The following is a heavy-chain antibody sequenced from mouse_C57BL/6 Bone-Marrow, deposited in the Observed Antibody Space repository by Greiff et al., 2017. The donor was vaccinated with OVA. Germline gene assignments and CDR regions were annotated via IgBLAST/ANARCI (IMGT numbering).Heavy chain of an antibody. D-gene: IGHD2-1*01. CDR2: IWRGGST. CDR1: GFSLTSYG. CDR3: AKRIYYGLYYAMDY. V-gene: IGHV2-5*01. J-gene: IGHJ4*01. Sequence: QVQLQQSGPGLVQPSQSLSITCTVSGFSLTSYGVHWVRQSPGKGLEWLGVIWRGGSTDYNAAFMSRLSITKDNSKSQVFFKMNSLQADDTAIYYCAKRIYYGLYYAMDYWGQGTSVTVSS.